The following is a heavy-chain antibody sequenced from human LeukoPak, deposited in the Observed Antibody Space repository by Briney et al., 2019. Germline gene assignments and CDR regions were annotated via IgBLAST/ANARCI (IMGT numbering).Heavy chain of an antibody. Sequence: PSETLSLTCTVSGNSISSGDNYWSWIRQPAGKGLEWIGRIYTSGSTNYNPSLKSRVTISGDTSKNQFSLKLSSVTAADTAVYYCARLRGRFGRVDYWGQGTLVTVSS. V-gene: IGHV4-61*02. CDR3: ARLRGRFGRVDY. CDR2: IYTSGST. CDR1: GNSISSGDNY. D-gene: IGHD3-10*01. J-gene: IGHJ4*02.